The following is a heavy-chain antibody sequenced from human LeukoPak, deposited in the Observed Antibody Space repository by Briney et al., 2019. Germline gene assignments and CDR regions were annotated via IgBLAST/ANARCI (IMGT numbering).Heavy chain of an antibody. Sequence: GGSLRLSCAASGFTFSSYGMSWVRQAPGKGLEWVSAIIGSGGSTYYADSVKGRFTISRDNSKNTLYLQMNSLRAEDTAVYYCARETYYYDSSGYYDAFDIWGQGTMVTVSS. CDR2: IIGSGGST. V-gene: IGHV3-23*01. CDR3: ARETYYYDSSGYYDAFDI. CDR1: GFTFSSYG. J-gene: IGHJ3*02. D-gene: IGHD3-22*01.